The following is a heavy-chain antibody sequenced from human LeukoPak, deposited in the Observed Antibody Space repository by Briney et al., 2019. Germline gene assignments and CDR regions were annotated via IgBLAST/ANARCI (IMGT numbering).Heavy chain of an antibody. J-gene: IGHJ4*02. CDR1: GFTFSDYY. Sequence: PGGSLRLSCAASGFTFSDYYMSWIRQAPGKGLEWVSYINSSGSTIYYADSVRGIFTISSDNANNSLYLQMKSQRPKDTAVYYSARDPTSYYDSSGTDYWGPGTLVSVSS. V-gene: IGHV3-11*04. CDR2: INSSGSTI. D-gene: IGHD3-22*01. CDR3: ARDPTSYYDSSGTDY.